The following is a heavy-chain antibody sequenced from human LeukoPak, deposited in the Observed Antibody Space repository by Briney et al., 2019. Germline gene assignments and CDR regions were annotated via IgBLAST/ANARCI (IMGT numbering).Heavy chain of an antibody. J-gene: IGHJ2*01. Sequence: SETLSLTCTVSGDSLSRSSWSWIRQSPGGGLEWIGYMFYGGTTNHNPSLKGRVTMSMVTSKDQFSLSLSTVTAADTAVYFCVRHWVHDFGGSDWYFDLWGRGTLVTVSS. V-gene: IGHV4-59*08. D-gene: IGHD4-23*01. CDR1: GDSLSRSS. CDR3: VRHWVHDFGGSDWYFDL. CDR2: MFYGGTT.